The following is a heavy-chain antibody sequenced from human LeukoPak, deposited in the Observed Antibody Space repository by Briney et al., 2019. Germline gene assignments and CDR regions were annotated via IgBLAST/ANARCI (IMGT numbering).Heavy chain of an antibody. CDR2: IYYSGST. D-gene: IGHD2-21*02. CDR1: GVSISSYY. J-gene: IGHJ6*03. Sequence: SETLSLTCTVSGVSISSYYWSWIRQPPGKGLEWIGYIYYSGSTNYNPSLKSRVTISVDTSKNQFSLKLSSVTAADTAVYYCARIYCGGDCRGYYYHYYMDVWGKGTTVTISS. CDR3: ARIYCGGDCRGYYYHYYMDV. V-gene: IGHV4-59*08.